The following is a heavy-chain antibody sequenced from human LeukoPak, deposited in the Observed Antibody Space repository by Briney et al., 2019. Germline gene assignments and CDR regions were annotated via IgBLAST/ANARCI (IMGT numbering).Heavy chain of an antibody. V-gene: IGHV3-33*06. CDR3: AKGANGDYYYYYYMDV. CDR2: IWYDGSNK. Sequence: GGSLRLSCAASGFTFSSYGMHWVRQAPGKGLEWVAVIWYDGSNKYYADSVKGRFTISRDNSKNTLYLQMNSLRAEDTAVYYCAKGANGDYYYYYYMDVGGKGTTVSVSS. CDR1: GFTFSSYG. D-gene: IGHD4-17*01. J-gene: IGHJ6*03.